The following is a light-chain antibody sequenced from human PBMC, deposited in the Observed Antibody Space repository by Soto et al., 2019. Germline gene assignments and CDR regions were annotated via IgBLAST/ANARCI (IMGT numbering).Light chain of an antibody. V-gene: IGKV3-20*01. CDR1: QSVNSGY. CDR3: HQCGSSPWT. CDR2: ATS. J-gene: IGKJ1*01. Sequence: ETVMTQSPATLSVSPGERATLSCRASQSVNSGYLAWYQQKPGQAPRLLIYATSSRATGIPDRFSGSGSGTDFTLTISRLEPEDFAVYYCHQCGSSPWTFGQGTKVDIK.